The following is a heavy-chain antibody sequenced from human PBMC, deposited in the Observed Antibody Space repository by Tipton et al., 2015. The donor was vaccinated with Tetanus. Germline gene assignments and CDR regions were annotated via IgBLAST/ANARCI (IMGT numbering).Heavy chain of an antibody. J-gene: IGHJ5*02. CDR3: SKDREDYYCPTTWFDP. V-gene: IGHV3-23*01. CDR2: ISGGGRST. CDR1: GFTFSNYA. D-gene: IGHD2-15*01. Sequence: SLRLSCAASGFTFSNYALSWVRQAPGKGLEWVASISGGGRSTHYAGSVQGRFTISRDNSQNTVFLQMNSLRAEVTAVYSCSKDREDYYCPTTWFDPWCQGTLVTVSS.